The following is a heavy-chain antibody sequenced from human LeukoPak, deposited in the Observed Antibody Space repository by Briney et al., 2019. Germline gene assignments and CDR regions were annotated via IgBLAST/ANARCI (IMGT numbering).Heavy chain of an antibody. D-gene: IGHD4-17*01. CDR3: ARHATTVTVYYFDY. CDR2: IYHSGST. CDR1: GGSISSYY. V-gene: IGHV4-59*08. Sequence: SETLSLTCTVSGGSISSYYWSWIRQPPGKGLEWIGSIYHSGSTYYNPSLKSRVTISVDTSKNQFSLKLSSVTAADTAVYYCARHATTVTVYYFDYWGQGTLVTVSS. J-gene: IGHJ4*02.